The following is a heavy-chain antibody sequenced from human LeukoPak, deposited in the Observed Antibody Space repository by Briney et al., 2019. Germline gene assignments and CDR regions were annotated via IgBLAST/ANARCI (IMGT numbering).Heavy chain of an antibody. CDR3: ARWTIVATTYYFDY. J-gene: IGHJ4*02. CDR1: GGPFSSYA. D-gene: IGHD5-12*01. Sequence: SVKVSRKASGGPFSSYAISWVRQAPGQGLEWMGGIIPIFGTANYAQKFQGRVTITTDESTSTAYMELSSLRSEDTAVYYCARWTIVATTYYFDYWGQGTLVTVSS. V-gene: IGHV1-69*05. CDR2: IIPIFGTA.